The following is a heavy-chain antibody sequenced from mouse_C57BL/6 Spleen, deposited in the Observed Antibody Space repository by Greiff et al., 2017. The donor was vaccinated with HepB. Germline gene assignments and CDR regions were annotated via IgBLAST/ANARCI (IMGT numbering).Heavy chain of an antibody. Sequence: EVQGVESGGGLVQPGGSLKLSCAASGFTFSDYYMYWVRQTPEKRLEWVAYISNGGGSTYYPDTVKGRFTISRDNAKNTLYLQMSRLKSEDTAMYYCASNYYGSSYGYFDVWGTGTTVTVSS. CDR3: ASNYYGSSYGYFDV. CDR2: ISNGGGST. D-gene: IGHD1-1*01. CDR1: GFTFSDYY. V-gene: IGHV5-12*01. J-gene: IGHJ1*03.